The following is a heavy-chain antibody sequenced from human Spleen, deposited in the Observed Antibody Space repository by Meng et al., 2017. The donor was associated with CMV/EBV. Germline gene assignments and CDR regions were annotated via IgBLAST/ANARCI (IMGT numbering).Heavy chain of an antibody. Sequence: SGGSNSSDDYYWSWIRQPPGKGLEWIGDIYYSGSTYYNPSLKSRVIISVDTSKNQFSLKLSSVTAADTAVYYCARERVDSSFGVDYWGQGTLVTVSS. CDR3: ARERVDSSFGVDY. V-gene: IGHV4-30-4*08. D-gene: IGHD2-15*01. J-gene: IGHJ4*02. CDR1: GGSNSSDDYY. CDR2: IYYSGST.